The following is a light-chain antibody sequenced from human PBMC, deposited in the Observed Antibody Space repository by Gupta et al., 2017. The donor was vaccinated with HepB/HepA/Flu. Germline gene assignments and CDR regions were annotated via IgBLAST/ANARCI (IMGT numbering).Light chain of an antibody. J-gene: IGLJ2*01. CDR1: TSNIGAGFD. CDR2: GNN. CDR3: QSYDSSLSGWGV. V-gene: IGLV1-40*01. Sequence: QSALTQPPSVSGAPGQRVPLSCTGSTSNIGAGFDVHWSQQYPGSGPNLLIYGNNNRPSGVPERFSGSKSGTSASLAITGLQTEDEADYYCQSYDSSLSGWGVFGGGTKVTVL.